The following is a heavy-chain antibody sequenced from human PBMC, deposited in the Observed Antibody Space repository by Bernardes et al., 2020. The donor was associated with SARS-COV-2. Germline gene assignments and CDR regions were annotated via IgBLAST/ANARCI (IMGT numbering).Heavy chain of an antibody. J-gene: IGHJ3*02. Sequence: GGSLRLSCAASGFTFSSYAMNWVRQAPGKGLEWVSGISGSGAGRYYADSVKGRLTISRDSSKKTLHLQMKSLRAEDTAVYDCVKDRGYCTNNCFLNTLDAFHMWGQGTLVTVSS. V-gene: IGHV3-23*01. CDR3: VKDRGYCTNNCFLNTLDAFHM. CDR1: GFTFSSYA. CDR2: ISGSGAGR. D-gene: IGHD2-8*01.